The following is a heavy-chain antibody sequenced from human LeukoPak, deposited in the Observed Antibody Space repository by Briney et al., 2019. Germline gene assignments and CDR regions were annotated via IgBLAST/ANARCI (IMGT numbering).Heavy chain of an antibody. CDR1: GFTFSSYE. CDR3: AELGITMIGGV. V-gene: IGHV3-48*03. J-gene: IGHJ6*04. D-gene: IGHD3-10*02. Sequence: GGSLSLSCAASGFTFSSYEMNWVRQAPGKGLEWVSYISSSGSTIYYADSGKGRFTISRDNAKNSLYLQMNSLRAEDTAVYYCAELGITMIGGVWGKGTTVTISS. CDR2: ISSSGSTI.